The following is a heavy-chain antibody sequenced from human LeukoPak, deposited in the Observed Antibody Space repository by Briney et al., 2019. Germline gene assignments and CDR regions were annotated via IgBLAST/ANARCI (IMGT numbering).Heavy chain of an antibody. CDR1: GYTFTSNG. J-gene: IGHJ4*02. D-gene: IGHD3-3*01. CDR3: ARGGIRFLESSTVDY. Sequence: GASVKVSCRASGYTFTSNGITWVRQAPGQGLEWMGRISTYNGNTDYAQGLQDRVIMTTDTSTRTAYMELRSLRSDDTAVYYCARGGIRFLESSTVDYWGQGTLVTVSS. V-gene: IGHV1-18*01. CDR2: ISTYNGNT.